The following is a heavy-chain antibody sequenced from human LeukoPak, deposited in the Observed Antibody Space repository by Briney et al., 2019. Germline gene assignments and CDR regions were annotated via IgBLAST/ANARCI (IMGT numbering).Heavy chain of an antibody. CDR1: GFTFSSYA. CDR3: AKSSLEWLVDPDFDY. CDR2: ISGSGGST. V-gene: IGHV3-23*01. D-gene: IGHD6-19*01. J-gene: IGHJ4*02. Sequence: GGSLRLSCAASGFTFSSYAMSWVRQAPGKGLEWVSAISGSGGSTYYADSVKGRFTISRDNSKNTLYLQMNSLRAEDTAVYYYAKSSLEWLVDPDFDYWGQGTLVTVSS.